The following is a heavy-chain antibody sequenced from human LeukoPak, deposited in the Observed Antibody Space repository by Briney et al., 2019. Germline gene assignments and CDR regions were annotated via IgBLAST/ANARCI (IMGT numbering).Heavy chain of an antibody. CDR2: IIPILGIA. D-gene: IGHD1-26*01. CDR1: GGTFSSYA. J-gene: IGHJ6*02. V-gene: IGHV1-69*04. CDR3: ARSWEPPIYGMDV. Sequence: ASVKVSCKASGGTFSSYAISWVRQAPGQGLEWMGRIIPILGIANYAQKFRGRVTITADKSTSTAYMELSSLRSEDTAVYYCARSWEPPIYGMDVWGQGTTVTVSS.